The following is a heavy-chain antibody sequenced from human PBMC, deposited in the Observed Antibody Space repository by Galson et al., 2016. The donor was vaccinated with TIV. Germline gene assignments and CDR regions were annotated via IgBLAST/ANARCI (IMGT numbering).Heavy chain of an antibody. CDR1: GFTFSTYA. CDR2: IVGTGGIT. CDR3: ARGFYRLGYVGVY. V-gene: IGHV3-23*01. D-gene: IGHD3-16*01. Sequence: SLRLSCAASGFTFSTYAMNWVRQAPGKGLEWVSGIVGTGGITYYADSVKGRFTISRDNSKNSVYLQMDSLSVEDTAVYYCARGFYRLGYVGVYWGQGALVTVS. J-gene: IGHJ4*02.